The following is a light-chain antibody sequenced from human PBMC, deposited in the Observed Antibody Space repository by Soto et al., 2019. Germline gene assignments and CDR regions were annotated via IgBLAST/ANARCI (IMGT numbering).Light chain of an antibody. CDR2: GAS. J-gene: IGKJ1*01. CDR1: QSLSSTY. V-gene: IGKV3-20*01. CDR3: QQYGSSPRS. Sequence: EIVLTQSPGTLSLSPGERATLSCRASQSLSSTYLAWYQHKLGQAPRLLIYGASSKASGIPDRFSGSGSGTDFTLTISRLEPEDFAVYYYQQYGSSPRSFGQGTKVEVK.